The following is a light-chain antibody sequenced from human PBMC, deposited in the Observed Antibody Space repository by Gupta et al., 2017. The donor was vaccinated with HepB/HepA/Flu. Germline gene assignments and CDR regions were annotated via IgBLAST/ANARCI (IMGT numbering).Light chain of an antibody. CDR1: QKIFDY. J-gene: IGKJ2*01. CDR3: QQTYTSPYT. Sequence: IRMTQSPSSLSASVGDRVNMTCRASQKIFDYVNWYQQKPGRSPKLLIYATSILQTGVPSTFSGSGSGTIFTLTIASLQPEDFATYYCQQTYTSPYTFGQGTKIHIK. CDR2: ATS. V-gene: IGKV1-39*01.